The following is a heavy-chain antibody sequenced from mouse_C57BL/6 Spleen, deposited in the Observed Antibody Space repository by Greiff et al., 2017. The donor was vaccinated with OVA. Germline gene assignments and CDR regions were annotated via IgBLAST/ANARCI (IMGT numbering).Heavy chain of an antibody. Sequence: VQLQQSGPELVKPGASVKISCKASDYSFTGYYMNWVKQSPEKSLEWIGEINPSTGGTTYNQKFKAKATLTVDKSSSTAYMQLKSLTSEDSAVYYCARWSNYFDYWGQGTTLTVSS. CDR1: DYSFTGYY. CDR3: ARWSNYFDY. D-gene: IGHD5-1*01. J-gene: IGHJ2*01. V-gene: IGHV1-42*01. CDR2: INPSTGGT.